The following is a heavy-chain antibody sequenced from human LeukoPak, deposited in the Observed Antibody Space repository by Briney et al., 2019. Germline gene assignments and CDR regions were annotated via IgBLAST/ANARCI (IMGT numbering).Heavy chain of an antibody. Sequence: GGSLRLSCAASGFTVSSNYMSWVRQAPGKGLEWVSVIYSGGSTYYADSVKGRFTISRDNSKNTLYLQMNSLRAEDTAVYYCAREVPAASLPDYWGQGTLVTVSS. CDR2: IYSGGST. CDR1: GFTVSSNY. J-gene: IGHJ4*02. D-gene: IGHD2-2*01. CDR3: AREVPAASLPDY. V-gene: IGHV3-66*02.